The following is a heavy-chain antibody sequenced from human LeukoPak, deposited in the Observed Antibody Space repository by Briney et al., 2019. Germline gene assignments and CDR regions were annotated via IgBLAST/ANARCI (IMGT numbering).Heavy chain of an antibody. Sequence: GRSLRLSCAASGFTFDDYAMHWVRQAPGKGLEGVSGISWNSGSIGYADSVKGRFTISRDNAKNSLYLQMNSLRAEDTALYYCAKDRSGYGDYANWFDPRGQGTLVTVSS. V-gene: IGHV3-9*01. J-gene: IGHJ5*02. CDR1: GFTFDDYA. CDR3: AKDRSGYGDYANWFDP. D-gene: IGHD4-17*01. CDR2: ISWNSGSI.